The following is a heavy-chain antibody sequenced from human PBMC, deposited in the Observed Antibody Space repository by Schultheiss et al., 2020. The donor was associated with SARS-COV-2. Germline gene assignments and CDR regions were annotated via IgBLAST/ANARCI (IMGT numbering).Heavy chain of an antibody. V-gene: IGHV3-9*01. Sequence: GGSLRLSCAASGFTFSSYAMHWVRQAPGKGLEWVSGISWNSGSIGYADSVKGRFTISRDNSKNTLYLQMNSLRAEDTAVYYCAKSQGWGQYYYDSSGYYPDYWGQGTLVTVSS. D-gene: IGHD3-22*01. CDR2: ISWNSGSI. CDR1: GFTFSSYA. J-gene: IGHJ4*02. CDR3: AKSQGWGQYYYDSSGYYPDY.